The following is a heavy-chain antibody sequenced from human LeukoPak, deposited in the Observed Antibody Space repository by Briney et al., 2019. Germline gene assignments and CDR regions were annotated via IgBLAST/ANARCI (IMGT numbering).Heavy chain of an antibody. D-gene: IGHD1-1*01. V-gene: IGHV4-39*07. J-gene: IGHJ4*02. CDR1: GGSISSNGYY. CDR2: IYYSGGT. CDR3: ARDGNAL. Sequence: SETLSLTCTVPGGSISSNGYYWAWFRQPPGKGLEWIGSIYYSGGTYYNPSLKSRVTISIDTSKNQFSLKLRSVTAADTAVYYCARDGNALWGQGTLVTVSS.